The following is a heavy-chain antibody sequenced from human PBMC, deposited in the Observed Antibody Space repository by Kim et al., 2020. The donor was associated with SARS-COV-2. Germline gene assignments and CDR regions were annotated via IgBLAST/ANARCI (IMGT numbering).Heavy chain of an antibody. CDR1: GFTFSDHY. CDR2: SRNKANSYTT. V-gene: IGHV3-72*01. J-gene: IGHJ6*02. CDR3: ANNGMDV. Sequence: GGSLRPSCAASGFTFSDHYMDWVRQAPGKGLEWVGRSRNKANSYTTEYAASVKGRSTIPRDDSKNSLYLQMNSLKTEYTAVYYCANNGMDVWGQGPTV.